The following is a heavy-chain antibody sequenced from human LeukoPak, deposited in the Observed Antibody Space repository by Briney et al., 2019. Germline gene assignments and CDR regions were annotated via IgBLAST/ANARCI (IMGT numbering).Heavy chain of an antibody. CDR3: ARKYFSSNHHYYMDV. CDR2: IYPGDSDT. Sequence: GESLKISCKGSGYSFTSYWIGWVRQMPGKGLEWMGIIYPGDSDTRYSPSFQGQVTISADKSISTAYLQWSSLKASDTAMYYCARKYFSSNHHYYMDVWGKGTTVTVSS. D-gene: IGHD1-14*01. CDR1: GYSFTSYW. V-gene: IGHV5-51*01. J-gene: IGHJ6*03.